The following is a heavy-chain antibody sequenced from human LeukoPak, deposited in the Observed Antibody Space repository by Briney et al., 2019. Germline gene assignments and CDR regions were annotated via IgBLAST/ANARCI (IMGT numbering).Heavy chain of an antibody. Sequence: SETLSLTCTVSGGSMGGYPWSWVRQPAGKGLEWIGRIYTSGSTNYNPSLKSRVTMSVDTSKNQFSLKLSSVTAADTGVYYCARDSVEGYWGQGTLVTVSS. D-gene: IGHD1-1*01. CDR2: IYTSGST. CDR3: ARDSVEGY. V-gene: IGHV4-4*07. J-gene: IGHJ4*02. CDR1: GGSMGGYP.